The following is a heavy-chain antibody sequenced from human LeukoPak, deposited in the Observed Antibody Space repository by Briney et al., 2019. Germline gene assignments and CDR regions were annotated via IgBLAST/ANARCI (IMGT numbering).Heavy chain of an antibody. Sequence: GGSLRLSCAASGFTFSSYAMSWVRQAPGKGLECVSAISVSGGSTYYAESVKGRFTISRDNSKNTLYLRMNGLRAEDRAVYCCAKGGGSGVPTSEADYWGQGTLVTVSS. V-gene: IGHV3-23*01. CDR3: AKGGGSGVPTSEADY. CDR1: GFTFSSYA. D-gene: IGHD2-15*01. CDR2: ISVSGGST. J-gene: IGHJ4*02.